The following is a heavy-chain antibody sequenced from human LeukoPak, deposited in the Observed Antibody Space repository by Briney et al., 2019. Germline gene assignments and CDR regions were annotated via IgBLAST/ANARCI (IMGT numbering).Heavy chain of an antibody. V-gene: IGHV4-4*09. CDR2: ISTSGST. CDR1: AASISNYY. Sequence: PSETLSLTCAVSAASISNYYWSWIRQAPGKGLEWIGYISTSGSTNYNPSLKSRVSISLDTSKNRFSLNLNFVTAADTAVYYCASPRSGYRYTFDYWGQGALVTVSS. D-gene: IGHD3-22*01. J-gene: IGHJ4*02. CDR3: ASPRSGYRYTFDY.